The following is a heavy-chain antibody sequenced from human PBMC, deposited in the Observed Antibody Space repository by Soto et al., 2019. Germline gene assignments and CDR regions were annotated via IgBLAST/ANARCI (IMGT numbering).Heavy chain of an antibody. V-gene: IGHV3-30-3*01. J-gene: IGHJ4*02. Sequence: QVQLVESGGGMVQPGRSLRLSCAVSGFTFSGCAMHWVRQAPGKGLEWVAVSSADGSKTYYADSVRGRFTISRDNPKSTLYLQINSLRPEDTAIFYCARSTVVSTAAPYFDYWGRGTQVTVSS. CDR3: ARSTVVSTAAPYFDY. CDR2: SSADGSKT. D-gene: IGHD2-15*01. CDR1: GFTFSGCA.